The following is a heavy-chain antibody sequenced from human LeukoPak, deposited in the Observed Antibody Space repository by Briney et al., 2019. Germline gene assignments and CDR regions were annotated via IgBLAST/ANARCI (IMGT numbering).Heavy chain of an antibody. CDR2: IYYSGST. CDR3: ARSLGVVVPAALNWSDP. Sequence: PSETLSLTCTVSGGSISSYYWSWIRQPPGKGLEWIGYIYYSGSTNYNPSLKSRVTISVDTSKNQFSLKLSSVTAADAAVYYCARSLGVVVPAALNWSDPWGQGTLVTVSS. V-gene: IGHV4-59*01. CDR1: GGSISSYY. D-gene: IGHD2-2*01. J-gene: IGHJ5*02.